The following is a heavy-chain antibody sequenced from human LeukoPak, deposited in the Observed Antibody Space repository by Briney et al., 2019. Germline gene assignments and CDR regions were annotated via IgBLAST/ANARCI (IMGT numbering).Heavy chain of an antibody. CDR1: GFTFSSDW. CDR3: VRGLDS. CDR2: INGDGSST. D-gene: IGHD3-10*01. V-gene: IGHV3-74*01. J-gene: IGHJ5*01. Sequence: PGGSLRLSCAASGFTFSSDWMHWVRQAPGKVLVCVSYINGDGSSTNYADSVRGRFTISRDNAKKTLYLQMNSLRDEDTAGDYCVRGLDSWGLGTLVTVSS.